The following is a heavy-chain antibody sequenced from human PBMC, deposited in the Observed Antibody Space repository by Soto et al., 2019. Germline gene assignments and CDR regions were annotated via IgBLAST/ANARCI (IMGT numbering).Heavy chain of an antibody. CDR1: GGTFSSYI. V-gene: IGHV1-69*01. D-gene: IGHD3-22*01. Sequence: QVQLVQSGAEVKKPGSSVKVSCKASGGTFSSYIIAWVRQAPGPGFEWRGGVIPLFNTSNYARKFQGRVTITAAEYTSTAYMELSSLTSEDTAVFYCAVGDHYYDSSGYYFDYWGQGTLVTVSS. CDR3: AVGDHYYDSSGYYFDY. CDR2: VIPLFNTS. J-gene: IGHJ4*02.